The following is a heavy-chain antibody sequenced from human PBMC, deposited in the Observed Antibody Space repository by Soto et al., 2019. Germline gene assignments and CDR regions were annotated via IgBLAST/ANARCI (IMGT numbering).Heavy chain of an antibody. Sequence: ASVKVSCKASGCTFNTYSISWVRQAPGQGLEWMGWISGYNGDTHYAQKFQGRVTMTTDTSTSTAYMELRSLRSDDTAMYYCARENVLSYVDTTMVDYFDYWGQGTLVTVSS. D-gene: IGHD5-18*01. V-gene: IGHV1-18*01. CDR1: GCTFNTYS. J-gene: IGHJ4*02. CDR2: ISGYNGDT. CDR3: ARENVLSYVDTTMVDYFDY.